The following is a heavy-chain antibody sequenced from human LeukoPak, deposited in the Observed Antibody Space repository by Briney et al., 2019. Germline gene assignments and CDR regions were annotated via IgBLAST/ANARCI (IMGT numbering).Heavy chain of an antibody. Sequence: SETLSLTCTVSGYSISSGYYWGWIRQPPGKGLEWIGSIYHSGSTYYNPSLKSRVTISVDTSKNQFSLKLSSVTAADTAAYYCARVLLCGGDCFDAFDIWGQGTMVTVSS. CDR3: ARVLLCGGDCFDAFDI. CDR1: GYSISSGYY. J-gene: IGHJ3*02. CDR2: IYHSGST. D-gene: IGHD2-21*02. V-gene: IGHV4-38-2*02.